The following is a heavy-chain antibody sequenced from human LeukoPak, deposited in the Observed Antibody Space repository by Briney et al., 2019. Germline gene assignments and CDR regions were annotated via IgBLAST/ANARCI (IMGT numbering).Heavy chain of an antibody. V-gene: IGHV4-59*08. D-gene: IGHD3-22*01. J-gene: IGHJ4*02. CDR2: IYYSGST. CDR1: GRSISSYY. CDR3: ARQNYDSSGYLLDY. Sequence: SSETLSLTCTVSGRSISSYYWSWIRQPPGKGLEWIGYIYYSGSTNYNPSLKSRVTISVDTSKNQFSLKLSSVTAADTAVYYCARQNYDSSGYLLDYWGQGTLVTVSS.